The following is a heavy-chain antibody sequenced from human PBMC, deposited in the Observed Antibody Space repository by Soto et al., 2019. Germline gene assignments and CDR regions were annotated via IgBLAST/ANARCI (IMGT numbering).Heavy chain of an antibody. V-gene: IGHV5-10-1*01. J-gene: IGHJ6*02. CDR1: GYSFTSYW. D-gene: IGHD1-26*01. CDR2: IDPSDSYT. Sequence: GESLKISCKGSGYSFTSYWISWVRQMPGKGLEWRGRIDPSDSYTNYSPSFQGHVTISADKSISTAYLQWSSLKASDTAMYYCARHEGIVGATNYYYGMDVWGQGTTVTVSS. CDR3: ARHEGIVGATNYYYGMDV.